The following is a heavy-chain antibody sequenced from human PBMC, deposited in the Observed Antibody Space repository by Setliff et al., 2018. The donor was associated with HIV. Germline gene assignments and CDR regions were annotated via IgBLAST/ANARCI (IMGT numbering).Heavy chain of an antibody. CDR1: GGSISSGSYY. Sequence: SETLSLTCTVSGGSISSGSYYWSWIRQPAGKGLEWIGRIYTTGITNYIPSLKSRVTISLDTSKSQFSLKLTSVTAADTAVYYCARGPRPVDVDYYYMDVWGKGTTVTVSS. CDR3: ARGPRPVDVDYYYMDV. V-gene: IGHV4-61*02. J-gene: IGHJ6*03. CDR2: IYTTGIT.